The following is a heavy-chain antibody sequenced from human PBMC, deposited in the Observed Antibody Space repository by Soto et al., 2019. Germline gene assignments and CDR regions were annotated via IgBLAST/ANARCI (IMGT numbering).Heavy chain of an antibody. V-gene: IGHV4-39*01. J-gene: IGHJ4*02. Sequence: QLQLQESGPGLVKPSETLSLTCTVSGGSISSSSYYWGWIRQPPGKGLEWIGSIYYSGSTYYNPSLKSRVTISADTSKNQFSLKLSSVTAADTAVYYCARSPRKYSSGWYRGFDYWGQGTLVTVSS. CDR2: IYYSGST. CDR3: ARSPRKYSSGWYRGFDY. CDR1: GGSISSSSYY. D-gene: IGHD6-19*01.